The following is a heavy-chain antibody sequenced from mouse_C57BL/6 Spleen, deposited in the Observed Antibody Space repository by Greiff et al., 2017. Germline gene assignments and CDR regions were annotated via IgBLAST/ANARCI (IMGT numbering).Heavy chain of an antibody. D-gene: IGHD1-1*01. CDR1: GYAFSSSW. CDR3: ARPLDYYGSSSHAMDY. CDR2: IYPGDGDT. V-gene: IGHV1-82*01. Sequence: QVQLQQSGPELVKPGASVKISCKASGYAFSSSWMNWVKQRPGKGLEWIGRIYPGDGDTNYNGKFKGKATLTADKSSSTAYMQLSSLTSEDSAVYFCARPLDYYGSSSHAMDYWGQGTSVTVSS. J-gene: IGHJ4*01.